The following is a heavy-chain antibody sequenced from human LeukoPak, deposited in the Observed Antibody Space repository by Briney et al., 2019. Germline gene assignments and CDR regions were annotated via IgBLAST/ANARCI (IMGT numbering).Heavy chain of an antibody. CDR2: ISTSGTTE. J-gene: IGHJ4*02. V-gene: IGHV3-48*03. CDR3: ARGEQLNYFAY. D-gene: IGHD1-26*01. Sequence: GGSLSLSCAASGFTISSYEMSWVRQAPGKGLEWVSYISTSGTTEKYADSVKGRFTISRDNAKNSLYLQMYSLRAEDTAVDYCARGEQLNYFAYWGQGALITVSS. CDR1: GFTISSYE.